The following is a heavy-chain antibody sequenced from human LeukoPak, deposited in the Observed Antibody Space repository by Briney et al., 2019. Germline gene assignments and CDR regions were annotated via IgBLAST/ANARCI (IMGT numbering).Heavy chain of an antibody. J-gene: IGHJ4*02. CDR1: EYSFATYR. V-gene: IGHV5-51*01. CDR3: ASEYCSGGNCYFDY. CDR2: IFPGDSDT. D-gene: IGHD2-15*01. Sequence: GESLKISCKGSEYSFATYRIGWVRQMPGQGLEWMGIIFPGDSDTGYSPSFQGQVTISADKSISTAYLQWSSLKASDTAIYYCASEYCSGGNCYFDYWGQGTLVTVSS.